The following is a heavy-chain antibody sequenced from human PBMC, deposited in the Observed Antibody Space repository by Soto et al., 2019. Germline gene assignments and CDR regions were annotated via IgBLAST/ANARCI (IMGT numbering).Heavy chain of an antibody. V-gene: IGHV4-34*01. D-gene: IGHD3-10*01. CDR3: ARGRGDNGMDV. CDR2: INHSGST. J-gene: IGHJ6*02. Sequence: QVQLQEWGAGLLKPSETLSLTCAVYGGSFSAYGRSFSGEYWSWIRQPPGMGLEWIGEINHSGSTKYNASLKGRVTISLDTPKIQFSLKLRSVTAADTAVYFCARGRGDNGMDVWGQGTTVTVSS. CDR1: GGSFSAYGRSFSGEY.